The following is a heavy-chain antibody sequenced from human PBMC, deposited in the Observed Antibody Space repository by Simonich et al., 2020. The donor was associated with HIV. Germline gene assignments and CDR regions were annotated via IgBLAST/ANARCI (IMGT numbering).Heavy chain of an antibody. CDR1: GGSISSSSYY. V-gene: IGHV4-39*01. J-gene: IGHJ4*02. CDR2: LYCSGRT. CDR3: ARHRETMVRGLVSYFDY. Sequence: QLHLQESGPGLVKPSETLSLTCTVSGGSISSSSYYWGWIRQPPGKGLEWIGSLYCSGRTYDSPSLKSRVTISVDTSKNQFSLNLSSATATDTAVYYCARHRETMVRGLVSYFDYWGQGTLVTVSS. D-gene: IGHD3-10*01.